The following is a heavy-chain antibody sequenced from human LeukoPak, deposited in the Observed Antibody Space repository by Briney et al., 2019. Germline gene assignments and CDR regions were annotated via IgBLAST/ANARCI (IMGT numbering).Heavy chain of an antibody. Sequence: GGCLRLSCAASGFTFSNYGMNWVRQAPGKGLEWVSYISTSSSTMCYADSVKGRFTISRDNAKNSLYLQMNSLRAEDTAVYYCARGYGDDYYYYGMDVWGQGTTVIVSS. D-gene: IGHD4-17*01. J-gene: IGHJ6*02. V-gene: IGHV3-48*01. CDR3: ARGYGDDYYYYGMDV. CDR2: ISTSSSTM. CDR1: GFTFSNYG.